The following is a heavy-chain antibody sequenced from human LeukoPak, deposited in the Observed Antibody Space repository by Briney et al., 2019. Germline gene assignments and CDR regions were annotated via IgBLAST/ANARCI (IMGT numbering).Heavy chain of an antibody. CDR3: ARDPTGTYVDY. D-gene: IGHD1-1*01. CDR1: GGSISNYY. V-gene: IGHV4-59*01. J-gene: IGHJ4*02. Sequence: SETLSLTCTASGGSISNYYWSWIRQPPGKGLEWIGYIYYSGSTNYNPSLKSRVTISVDTSKNQFSLKLSSVTAADTAVYYCARDPTGTYVDYWGQGTLVTVSS. CDR2: IYYSGST.